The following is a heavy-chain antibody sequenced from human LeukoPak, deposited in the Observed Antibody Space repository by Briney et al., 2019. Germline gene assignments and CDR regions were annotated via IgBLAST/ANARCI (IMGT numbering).Heavy chain of an antibody. J-gene: IGHJ4*02. CDR2: INQDGSEI. CDR3: AGRGTSSSWAHFDY. D-gene: IGHD6-13*01. CDR1: GFIFSTYW. Sequence: GGSLTLSCAASGFIFSTYWLTWVRQAPGKALEWVANINQDGSEIYYVDSVQGRITISRDNVKNSLYLQMNSLGAEDTAVYYCAGRGTSSSWAHFDYWGQGTLVTVSS. V-gene: IGHV3-7*05.